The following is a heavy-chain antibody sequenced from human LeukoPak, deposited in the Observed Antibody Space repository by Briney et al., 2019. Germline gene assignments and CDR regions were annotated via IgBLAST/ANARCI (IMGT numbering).Heavy chain of an antibody. Sequence: ASVKVSCKASGYTFTGYYMHWVRQAPGQGLEWMGWINPNSGGTNYAQKFQGRVTMTRDTSINTAYMELSRLRSDDTAVYYCAKGSVTLYGDCIDYWGQGTLVTVSS. CDR2: INPNSGGT. CDR1: GYTFTGYY. J-gene: IGHJ4*02. CDR3: AKGSVTLYGDCIDY. V-gene: IGHV1-2*02. D-gene: IGHD4-17*01.